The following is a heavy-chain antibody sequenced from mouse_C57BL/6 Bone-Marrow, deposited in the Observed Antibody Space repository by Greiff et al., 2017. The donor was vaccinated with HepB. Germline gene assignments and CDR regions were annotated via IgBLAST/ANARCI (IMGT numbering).Heavy chain of an antibody. V-gene: IGHV3-6*01. CDR2: ISYDGSN. Sequence: EVQLVESGPGLVKPSQSLSLTCSVTGYSITSGYYWNWIRQFPGNKLEWMGYISYDGSNNYNPSLKNRISITRDTSKNQFFLKLNSVTTEDTATYYCAREGMVPLYAMDYWGQGTSVTVSS. J-gene: IGHJ4*01. D-gene: IGHD2-10*02. CDR1: GYSITSGYY. CDR3: AREGMVPLYAMDY.